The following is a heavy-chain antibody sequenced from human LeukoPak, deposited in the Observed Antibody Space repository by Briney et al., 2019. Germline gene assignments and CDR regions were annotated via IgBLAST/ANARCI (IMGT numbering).Heavy chain of an antibody. V-gene: IGHV3-23*01. Sequence: PGGSLRLSCAASGFTFSSYWMSWVRQAPGKGLEWVSAISGSGGSTYYADSVKGRFTISRDNSKNTLHLQMNSLRAEDTAVYYCAKRGGLPPLDYYYYYMDVWGKGTTVTVSS. CDR1: GFTFSSYW. CDR3: AKRGGLPPLDYYYYYMDV. CDR2: ISGSGGST. J-gene: IGHJ6*03. D-gene: IGHD2-21*02.